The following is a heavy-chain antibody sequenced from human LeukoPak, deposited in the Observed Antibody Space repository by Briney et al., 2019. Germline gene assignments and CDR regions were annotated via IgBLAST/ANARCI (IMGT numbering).Heavy chain of an antibody. J-gene: IGHJ6*01. V-gene: IGHV1-18*01. CDR1: GYTFTSYG. CDR3: ARSRHSYYYGMDV. CDR2: ISAYNGNT. Sequence: GASVKVSCKASGYTFTSYGISWVRQAPGQGLEWMGWISAYNGNTNYAQKLQGRVTMTTDTSTGTAYMELRSLRSDDTAVYYCARSRHSYYYGMDVWGQGTTVTVSS.